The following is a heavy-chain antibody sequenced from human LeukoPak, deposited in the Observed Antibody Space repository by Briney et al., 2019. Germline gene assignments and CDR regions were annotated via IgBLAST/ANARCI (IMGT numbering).Heavy chain of an antibody. CDR1: GFTFSNSG. CDR2: ISGSGDST. D-gene: IGHD3-3*01. J-gene: IGHJ4*02. Sequence: GGSLRLSCAASGFTFSNSGMNWVRQAPGKGLEWVSTISGSGDSTYYADSVKGRFTSSRDNSKNTLYLQMNSLRAEDAAVYYCAKGAYYADWGQGTLVAVSS. V-gene: IGHV3-23*01. CDR3: AKGAYYAD.